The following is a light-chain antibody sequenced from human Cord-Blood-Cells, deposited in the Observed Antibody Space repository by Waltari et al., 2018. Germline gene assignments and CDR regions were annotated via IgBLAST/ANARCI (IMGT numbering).Light chain of an antibody. CDR2: EGS. CDR1: SSDVGSYNL. J-gene: IGLJ2*01. CDR3: CSYAGSSTFVV. Sequence: QSALTQPAPVSGSPGQSITISCTGTSSDVGSYNLVSWYHQHQGKAPKLMIYEGSKRPSGVSNRFSGSKSGNTASLTISGLQAEDEADYYCCSYAGSSTFVVFGGGTKLTVL. V-gene: IGLV2-23*03.